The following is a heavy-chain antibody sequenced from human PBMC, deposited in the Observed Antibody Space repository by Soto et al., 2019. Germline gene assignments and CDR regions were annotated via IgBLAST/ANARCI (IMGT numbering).Heavy chain of an antibody. CDR3: ASQPASCTDGGCHPNYYGRGG. J-gene: IGHJ6*04. V-gene: IGHV5-51*01. CDR1: GYSFTSYW. CDR2: IYPGDSDT. D-gene: IGHD2-8*01. Sequence: GDSLKISCKGSGYSFTSYWIGWVRQMTGKGLEWMGIIYPGDSDTRYSPSFQGQVTISADKSISTAYLQWSSLKASDTAMYYCASQPASCTDGGCHPNYYGRGGWGRETTVAVCS.